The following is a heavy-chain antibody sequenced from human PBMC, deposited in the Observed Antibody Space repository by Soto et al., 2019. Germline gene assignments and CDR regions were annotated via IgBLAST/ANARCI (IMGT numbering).Heavy chain of an antibody. CDR1: GFTFSSYA. CDR2: ISYDGSNK. D-gene: IGHD2-15*01. CDR3: ARDEGCSGGSCHARVYYYYYYGMDV. V-gene: IGHV3-30-3*01. J-gene: IGHJ6*02. Sequence: SLRLSCGACGFTFSSYALHWVRQAPGNGLEWVAVISYDGSNKYYADSVKGRFTISRDNSKNTLYLQMNSLRAEDAAVYYCARDEGCSGGSCHARVYYYYYYGMDVWGQGTTVTVSS.